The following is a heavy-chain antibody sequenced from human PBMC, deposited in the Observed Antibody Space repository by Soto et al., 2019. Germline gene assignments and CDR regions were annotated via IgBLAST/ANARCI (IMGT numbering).Heavy chain of an antibody. CDR2: ISSRSSTI. J-gene: IGHJ4*02. D-gene: IGHD2-8*01. CDR1: GFTFSDYY. Sequence: GGSLRLSCAASGFTFSDYYMSWIRQAPGKGLEWVSYISSRSSTIFYADSVKGRFTISRDNVKNSLYLQMNSLRAEDTAVYYCASGTNGAFFVYWGQGSRVTVSS. V-gene: IGHV3-11*01. CDR3: ASGTNGAFFVY.